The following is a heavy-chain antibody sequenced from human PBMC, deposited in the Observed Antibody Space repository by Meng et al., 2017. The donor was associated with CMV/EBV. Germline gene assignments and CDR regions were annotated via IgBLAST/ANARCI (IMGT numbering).Heavy chain of an antibody. J-gene: IGHJ4*02. V-gene: IGHV3-33*06. CDR1: GFTFSSYG. Sequence: SLKISCAASGFTFSSYGMHWVRQAPGKGLEWVAVIWYDGSNKYYADSVKGRFTISRDNSKNTLYLQMNSLRAEDTAVYYCAKDRYYYDSSGYYSEDYWGQGTLVTVSS. D-gene: IGHD3-22*01. CDR3: AKDRYYYDSSGYYSEDY. CDR2: IWYDGSNK.